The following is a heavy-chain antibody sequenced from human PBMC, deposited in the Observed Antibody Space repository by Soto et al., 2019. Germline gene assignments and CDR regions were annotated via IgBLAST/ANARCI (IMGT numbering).Heavy chain of an antibody. CDR1: GGTFSSYA. D-gene: IGHD3-16*02. CDR3: ATYPVIWPPNRDYYYGMDV. CDR2: IIPIFGTA. J-gene: IGHJ6*02. Sequence: SVKVSCKASGGTFSSYAISWVRQAPGQGLEWMGGIIPIFGTANYAQKFQGRVTITADESTSTAYMELSSLRSEDTAVYYCATYPVIWPPNRDYYYGMDVWGQGTTVTVSS. V-gene: IGHV1-69*13.